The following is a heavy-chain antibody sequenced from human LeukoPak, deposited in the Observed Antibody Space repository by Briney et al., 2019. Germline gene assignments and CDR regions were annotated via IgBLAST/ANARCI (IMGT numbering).Heavy chain of an antibody. D-gene: IGHD5-12*01. CDR1: GFTFSHYA. V-gene: IGHV3-7*03. Sequence: GGSLRLSCAASGFTFSHYAMHWVRQAPGKGLEWVANIKQDGSEKYYADSVKGRFTISRDNAKNSLYLQMNSLRAEDTALYYCAKGSGYDFWAGHELDYWGQGTLVTVSS. J-gene: IGHJ4*02. CDR2: IKQDGSEK. CDR3: AKGSGYDFWAGHELDY.